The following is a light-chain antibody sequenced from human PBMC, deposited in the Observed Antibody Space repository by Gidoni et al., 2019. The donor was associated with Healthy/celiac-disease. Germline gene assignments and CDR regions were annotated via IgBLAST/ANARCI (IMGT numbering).Light chain of an antibody. J-gene: IGKJ1*01. CDR3: QQYDNLPWT. CDR2: DAS. Sequence: DIQMTQSPSSLSASVGDRVTITCQASQEISNYLNWYQQKPGKAPKLLIYDASNLETGVPSRFSGSGSGKDFTFTISSLQPEDIATYYCQQYDNLPWTFGQGTKLEIK. CDR1: QEISNY. V-gene: IGKV1-33*01.